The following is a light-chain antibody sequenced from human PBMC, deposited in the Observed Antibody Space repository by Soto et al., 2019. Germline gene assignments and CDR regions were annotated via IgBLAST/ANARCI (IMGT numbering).Light chain of an antibody. Sequence: DIQMTQSPSTLSASVGDSVTITCRASQSISPWLAWYQQKPGKAPTLLIYKASSLEGGVPSRFSGSGSGTDFNITISSLQSDDFSTYYCQQYNTYPLTFGGGTTLEIK. J-gene: IGKJ4*01. CDR1: QSISPW. CDR2: KAS. V-gene: IGKV1-5*03. CDR3: QQYNTYPLT.